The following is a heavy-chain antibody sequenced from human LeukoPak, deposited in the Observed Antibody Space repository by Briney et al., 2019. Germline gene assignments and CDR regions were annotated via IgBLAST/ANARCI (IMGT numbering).Heavy chain of an antibody. CDR1: GGSFSGYY. CDR2: INHSGST. D-gene: IGHD1-7*01. Sequence: SETLSLTCAVYGGSFSGYYWSWIRQPPGKGLEWIGEINHSGSTNYNPSLKSRVTISVDTSKNQFSLKLSFVTAADTAVYYCARLSSGSTGTTVDYWGQGTLVTVSS. V-gene: IGHV4-34*01. CDR3: ARLSSGSTGTTVDY. J-gene: IGHJ4*02.